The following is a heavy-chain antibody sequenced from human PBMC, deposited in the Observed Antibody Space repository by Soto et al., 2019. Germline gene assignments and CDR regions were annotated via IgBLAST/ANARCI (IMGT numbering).Heavy chain of an antibody. V-gene: IGHV3-23*01. CDR3: AKDDCSSTSCQLTSFDY. J-gene: IGHJ4*02. CDR2: ISGSGGST. Sequence: GGSLRLSCAASGFTFSSYAMSWVRQAPGKGLEWVSAISGSGGSTYYADSVKGRFTISRDNSKNTLYLQMNSLRAEDTAVYYCAKDDCSSTSCQLTSFDYWGQGTLVTVSS. D-gene: IGHD2-2*01. CDR1: GFTFSSYA.